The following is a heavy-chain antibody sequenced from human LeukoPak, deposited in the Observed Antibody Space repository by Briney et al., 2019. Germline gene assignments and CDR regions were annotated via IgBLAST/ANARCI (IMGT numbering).Heavy chain of an antibody. CDR1: GGSISSYY. CDR3: ASQAEGSGWYYYYYAMDV. D-gene: IGHD6-19*01. CDR2: IYYSGST. V-gene: IGHV4-59*08. Sequence: SETLSLTCTVSGGSISSYYWSWIRQPPGKGLEWIGYIYYSGSTNYNPSLTSRVTISVDTSKNQFSLKLSSVTAADTAVYYCASQAEGSGWYYYYYAMDVWGQGTTVTVSS. J-gene: IGHJ6*02.